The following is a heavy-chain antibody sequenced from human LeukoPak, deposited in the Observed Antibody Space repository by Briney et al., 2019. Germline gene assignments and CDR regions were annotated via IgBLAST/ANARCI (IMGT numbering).Heavy chain of an antibody. CDR3: ARVRRPEYRSSPYYYYMDV. D-gene: IGHD6-6*01. Sequence: GASVKVSCKASGYTFTVYYMHWVRQAPGQGLEWMGWINSNSGGTNYAQKFQGRVTMTRDTSTTTAYMELNRLRSDDTAVYYCARVRRPEYRSSPYYYYMDVWGKGTTVTVSS. V-gene: IGHV1-2*02. J-gene: IGHJ6*03. CDR2: INSNSGGT. CDR1: GYTFTVYY.